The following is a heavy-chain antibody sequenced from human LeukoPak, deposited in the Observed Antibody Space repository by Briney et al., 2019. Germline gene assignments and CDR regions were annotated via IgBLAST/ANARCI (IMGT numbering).Heavy chain of an antibody. Sequence: ASVKVSCKASGGTFSSYAISWGRQAPGQGLEWMGGIIPIFGTANYAQKFQGRVTITADKSTSTAYMELSSLRSEDTAVYYCARGRPTTSIAAAGVNWFDPWGQGTLVTVSS. CDR3: ARGRPTTSIAAAGVNWFDP. CDR2: IIPIFGTA. V-gene: IGHV1-69*06. J-gene: IGHJ5*02. D-gene: IGHD6-13*01. CDR1: GGTFSSYA.